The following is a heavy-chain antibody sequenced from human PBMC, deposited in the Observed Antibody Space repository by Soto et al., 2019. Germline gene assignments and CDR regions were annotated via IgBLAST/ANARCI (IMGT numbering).Heavy chain of an antibody. CDR1: GFPFSSYG. Sequence: GGSLRLSCAASGFPFSSYGMHWVRQAPGKGLEWVAVISYDGSNKYYADSVKGRFTISRDNSKNTLYLQMNSLRAEDTAVYYSAKEKWLTRELDYWGQGTLVTVPS. CDR3: AKEKWLTRELDY. J-gene: IGHJ4*02. V-gene: IGHV3-30*18. D-gene: IGHD6-19*01. CDR2: ISYDGSNK.